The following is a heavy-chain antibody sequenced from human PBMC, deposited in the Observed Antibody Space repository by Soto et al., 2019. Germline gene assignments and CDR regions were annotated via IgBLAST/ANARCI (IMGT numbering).Heavy chain of an antibody. J-gene: IGHJ3*02. Sequence: GXXVKVSCKASGYTFTRYAMHCVRQAPGQRLEWMGWINAGNGNTKYSQKFQGRVTITRDTSASTAYMELSSMRSEDTAVYYCARGIDPSDAFDIWGQGTMVTVSS. D-gene: IGHD2-21*01. V-gene: IGHV1-3*01. CDR2: INAGNGNT. CDR1: GYTFTRYA. CDR3: ARGIDPSDAFDI.